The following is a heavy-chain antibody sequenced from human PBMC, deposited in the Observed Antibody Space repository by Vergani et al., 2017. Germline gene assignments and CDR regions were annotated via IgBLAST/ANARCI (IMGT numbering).Heavy chain of an antibody. V-gene: IGHV4-59*01. Sequence: QVQLQESGPGLVKPSETLSLTCTVSGGSISSYYWSWIRQPPGKGLEWIGYIYYSGSTNYNPSLKSRVSISVDTSKNQFSLKLSSVTAADTAVYYWARRHPGGPSFDYWGQGTLVTVSS. D-gene: IGHD2-8*02. CDR3: ARRHPGGPSFDY. J-gene: IGHJ4*02. CDR1: GGSISSYY. CDR2: IYYSGST.